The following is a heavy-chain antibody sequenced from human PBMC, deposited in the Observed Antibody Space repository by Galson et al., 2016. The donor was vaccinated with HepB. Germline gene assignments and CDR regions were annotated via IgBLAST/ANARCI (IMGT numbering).Heavy chain of an antibody. CDR1: GYIFINYG. Sequence: SVKVSCKASGYIFINYGITWVRQAPGQGLEWMGWISTFNGNTKYAQKFQGRVTMTTDTSTSTAYMELTSLRSDDTAVYFCARDGNYLTFDYWGQGTLVTVSS. D-gene: IGHD1-1*01. J-gene: IGHJ4*02. CDR3: ARDGNYLTFDY. CDR2: ISTFNGNT. V-gene: IGHV1-18*04.